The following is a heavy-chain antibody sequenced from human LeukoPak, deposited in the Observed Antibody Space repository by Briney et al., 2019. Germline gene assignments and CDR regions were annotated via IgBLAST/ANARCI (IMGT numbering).Heavy chain of an antibody. CDR1: GGSFSRAGYS. CDR3: ARVYPSSWEGKEFFYMDV. CDR2: IYYSGSP. Sequence: PSQTLSLTCTVSGGSFSRAGYSWTWIRQHPEKGLEWIGHIYYSGSPNYHPSLKRRVTISVDTSKNQFSLKLSSVTAADTAVYFCARVYPSSWEGKEFFYMDVGGKGTWVTVSP. V-gene: IGHV4-31*03. D-gene: IGHD6-13*01. J-gene: IGHJ6*04.